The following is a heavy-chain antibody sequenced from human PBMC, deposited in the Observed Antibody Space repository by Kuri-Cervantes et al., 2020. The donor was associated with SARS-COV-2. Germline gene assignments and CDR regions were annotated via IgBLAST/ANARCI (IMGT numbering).Heavy chain of an antibody. CDR3: ARGAHHIRFRGEIDY. D-gene: IGHD3-3*01. CDR2: IYYSGST. J-gene: IGHJ4*02. V-gene: IGHV4-39*07. Sequence: GSLRLSCTVSGGSISSSSYYWGWIRQPPGKGLEWIGSIYYSGSTYYNPSLKSRVTISVDRSKNQFSLKLSSVTAADTALYYCARGAHHIRFRGEIDYWSQGALVTVSS. CDR1: GGSISSSSYY.